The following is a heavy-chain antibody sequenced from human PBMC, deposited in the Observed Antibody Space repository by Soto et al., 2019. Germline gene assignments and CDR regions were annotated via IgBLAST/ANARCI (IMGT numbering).Heavy chain of an antibody. Sequence: TLSLTCTVSGCSISSFYLSWIRQPAGKGLEWIGRIYSGGRNNYNPSLKSRVTMSVDTSKNQFSLRLSSVTAADTAMYYCARGSSRWDYWGQGTLVTVSS. CDR2: IYSGGRN. D-gene: IGHD6-13*01. CDR3: ARGSSRWDY. J-gene: IGHJ4*02. V-gene: IGHV4-4*07. CDR1: GCSISSFY.